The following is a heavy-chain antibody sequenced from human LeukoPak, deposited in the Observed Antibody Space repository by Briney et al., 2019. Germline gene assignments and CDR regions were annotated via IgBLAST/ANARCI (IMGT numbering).Heavy chain of an antibody. CDR1: GYTFTSYY. Sequence: ASVKVSCRASGYTFTSYYLHWVRQAPGQGLEWMGIIDPSAGSTTYAQKFQGRVTMTRDTSISTAYMELSRLRSDDTAVYYCARASYYYDSSGYPGYYFDYWGQGTLDTVSS. D-gene: IGHD3-22*01. V-gene: IGHV1-46*01. CDR3: ARASYYYDSSGYPGYYFDY. J-gene: IGHJ4*02. CDR2: IDPSAGST.